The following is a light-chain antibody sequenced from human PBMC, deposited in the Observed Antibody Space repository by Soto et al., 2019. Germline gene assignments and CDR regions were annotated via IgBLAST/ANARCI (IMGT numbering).Light chain of an antibody. CDR1: QSIRRW. Sequence: DIQMTQSPSTLSASIGDRVIITCRASQSIRRWLAWYQQKPGKAPKLLIYDASNLETGVPSRFGGSGSGTDFTLTISSLQSEDFAVYYCQQYNNWPQITFGQGTRLEIK. CDR3: QQYNNWPQIT. CDR2: DAS. J-gene: IGKJ5*01. V-gene: IGKV1-5*01.